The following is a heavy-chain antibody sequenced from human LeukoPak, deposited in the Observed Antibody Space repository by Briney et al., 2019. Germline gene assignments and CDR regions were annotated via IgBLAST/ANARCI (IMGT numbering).Heavy chain of an antibody. CDR3: ARALRTGQGDYVPVL. V-gene: IGHV5-51*01. CDR2: IYPGDSET. D-gene: IGHD3-10*02. Sequence: HGESLKISCKGSGYSFTSYWIGWVRQMPGKGLEWMGIIYPGDSETRYSPSFQGQVTISADKSIGTTYLQWSSLKASDTAMYYCARALRTGQGDYVPVLWGQGTLVTVSS. J-gene: IGHJ4*02. CDR1: GYSFTSYW.